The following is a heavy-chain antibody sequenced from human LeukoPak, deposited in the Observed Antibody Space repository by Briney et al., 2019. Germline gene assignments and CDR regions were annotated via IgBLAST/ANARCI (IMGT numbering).Heavy chain of an antibody. Sequence: GGSLRLSCAASGFTFSSYSMNWVRQAPGKGLEWVSSISSSSSYIYYADSVKGRFTISRDNSKNTLYLQMNSLRAEDTAVYYCAREPKYYYGSASDYWGQGTLVTVSS. D-gene: IGHD3-10*01. CDR1: GFTFSSYS. CDR3: AREPKYYYGSASDY. J-gene: IGHJ4*02. CDR2: ISSSSSYI. V-gene: IGHV3-21*04.